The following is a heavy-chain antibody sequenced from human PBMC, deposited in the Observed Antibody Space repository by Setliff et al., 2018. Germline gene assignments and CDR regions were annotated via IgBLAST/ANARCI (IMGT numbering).Heavy chain of an antibody. J-gene: IGHJ4*02. CDR2: IYHSGST. Sequence: PSETLSLTCAVSGYSISSGYYWGWIRQPPGKGLEWIGNIYHSGSTYYNPSLKSRVTISVDTSKNQFSLKLSSVTAADTAVYYCARETLPYYFDYWGQGTLVTVSS. CDR1: GYSISSGYY. CDR3: ARETLPYYFDY. V-gene: IGHV4-38-2*02.